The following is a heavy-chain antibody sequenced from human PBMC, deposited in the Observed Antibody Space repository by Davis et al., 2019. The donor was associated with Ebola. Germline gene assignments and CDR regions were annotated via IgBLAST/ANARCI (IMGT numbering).Heavy chain of an antibody. CDR3: ANYNWNAFFDY. J-gene: IGHJ4*02. Sequence: GESLKISCAASGFTFGNYGMNWVRQAPGRGLEWMAVISYDGTNKYYAESVRGRFTISRDNSKSTLYLEMNSLRAEDTAVYYCANYNWNAFFDYWGQGTLVTVSS. CDR1: GFTFGNYG. V-gene: IGHV3-30*18. D-gene: IGHD1-20*01. CDR2: ISYDGTNK.